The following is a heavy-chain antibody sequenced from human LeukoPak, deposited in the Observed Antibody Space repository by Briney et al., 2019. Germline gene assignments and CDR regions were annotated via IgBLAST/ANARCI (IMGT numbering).Heavy chain of an antibody. CDR2: IYYSGST. J-gene: IGHJ4*02. V-gene: IGHV4-61*01. CDR1: GASVSSGSYY. CDR3: ARGSRGYTYG. Sequence: SETLSLTCTVSGASVSSGSYYWSWIRQPPGKGLEWIGYIYYSGSTNYKPSLKSRVTISVDTSKNQFSLKLSSVTAADTTVYYCARGSRGYTYGWGQGTLVTVSS. D-gene: IGHD5-18*01.